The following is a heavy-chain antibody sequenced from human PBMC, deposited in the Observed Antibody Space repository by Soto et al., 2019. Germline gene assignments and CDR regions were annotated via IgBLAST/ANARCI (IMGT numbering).Heavy chain of an antibody. CDR3: ATGPHRGQDIVVVPAANRGAFDI. V-gene: IGHV4-59*01. D-gene: IGHD2-2*01. J-gene: IGHJ3*02. CDR1: GGSISSYY. Sequence: SETLSLTCTVSGGSISSYYWSWIRQPPGKGLEWIGYIYYSGSTNYNPSLKSRVTISVDTSKNQFSLKLSSVTAADTAVYYCATGPHRGQDIVVVPAANRGAFDIWGQGTMVTVSS. CDR2: IYYSGST.